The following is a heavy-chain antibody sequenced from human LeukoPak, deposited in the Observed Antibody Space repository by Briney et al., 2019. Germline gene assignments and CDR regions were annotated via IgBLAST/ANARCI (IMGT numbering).Heavy chain of an antibody. Sequence: GASVKVSCKASGYTFTSYYMHWVRQAPGQGLEWMGGIIPIFGTANYAQKFQGRVTITADESTSTAYMELSSLRSEDTAVYYCARGAYKIVGATTSHYYYMDVWGKGTTVTISS. V-gene: IGHV1-69*13. J-gene: IGHJ6*03. CDR1: GYTFTSYY. CDR2: IIPIFGTA. D-gene: IGHD1-26*01. CDR3: ARGAYKIVGATTSHYYYMDV.